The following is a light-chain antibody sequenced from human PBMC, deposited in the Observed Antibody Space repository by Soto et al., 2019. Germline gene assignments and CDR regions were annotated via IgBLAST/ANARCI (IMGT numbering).Light chain of an antibody. V-gene: IGKV3-20*01. J-gene: IGKJ4*01. CDR1: QTVRNNY. Sequence: EIVLTQSPGTLSLSPGEIATLSFRASQTVRNNYLAWYQQKPGQAPKLLIYDASSRATGIPDRFSGGGSGTDFILTISRLEPEDFAVYYCQQFSSYPLTFGGGTKVDIK. CDR2: DAS. CDR3: QQFSSYPLT.